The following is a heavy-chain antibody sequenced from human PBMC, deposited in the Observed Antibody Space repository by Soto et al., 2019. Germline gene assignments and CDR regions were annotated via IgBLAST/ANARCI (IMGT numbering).Heavy chain of an antibody. CDR2: SSSNSAHK. V-gene: IGHV3-21*01. Sequence: EVQLVESGGGLVKPGGSLRLSCAASGFIFSDYGMNWVRQTPGKGLEWVSFSSSNSAHKKYADSVKGRFTISRDNAKNSLYLQMNSLTAEDTAVYYCARRPSGLDIVLVRYFDLWGRGTLVTVSS. D-gene: IGHD5-12*01. CDR1: GFIFSDYG. J-gene: IGHJ2*01. CDR3: ARRPSGLDIVLVRYFDL.